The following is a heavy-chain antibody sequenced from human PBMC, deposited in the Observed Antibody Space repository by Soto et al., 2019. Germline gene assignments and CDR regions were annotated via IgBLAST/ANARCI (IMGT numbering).Heavy chain of an antibody. V-gene: IGHV1-18*01. CDR1: GYTFTSYG. J-gene: IGHJ4*02. CDR2: ISAYNGNT. D-gene: IGHD6-19*01. Sequence: ASVKVSCKASGYTFTSYGISWVRQAPGQGLEWMGWISAYNGNTNYAQKLQGRVTMTTDTSTSTAYMELRSLRSDDTAVYYCARGYSSGWSMYYFDYWGQGTLVTVSS. CDR3: ARGYSSGWSMYYFDY.